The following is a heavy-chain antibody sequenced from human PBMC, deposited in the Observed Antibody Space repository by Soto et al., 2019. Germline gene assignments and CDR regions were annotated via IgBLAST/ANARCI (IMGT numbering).Heavy chain of an antibody. J-gene: IGHJ2*01. D-gene: IGHD5-18*01. Sequence: QVQLVESGGGLVKPGGSLRLSCAASGFTFSDYYMSWIRQAPGKGLEWVSYISSSSSYTNYADSVKGRFTISRDNAKNSLYLHMNSLRAEDTAVYYCASHVDTAMVPPRPYPVYCYFDLWGRGTLVTVSS. V-gene: IGHV3-11*05. CDR1: GFTFSDYY. CDR2: ISSSSSYT. CDR3: ASHVDTAMVPPRPYPVYCYFDL.